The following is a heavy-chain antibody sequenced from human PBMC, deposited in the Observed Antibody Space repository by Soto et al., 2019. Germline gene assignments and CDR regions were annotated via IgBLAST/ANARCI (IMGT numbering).Heavy chain of an antibody. V-gene: IGHV3-66*01. CDR2: IYSGGST. CDR1: GFTVSSNY. CDR3: ARVRPAGCFDY. Sequence: EVPLVESGGGLVQPGGSLRLSCAASGFTVSSNYMSWVRQAPGKGLEWVSVIYSGGSTYYADSVKGRFTISRDNSKNTLYLQMNSLRAEDTAVYYCARVRPAGCFDYWGQGTLVTVSS. J-gene: IGHJ4*02.